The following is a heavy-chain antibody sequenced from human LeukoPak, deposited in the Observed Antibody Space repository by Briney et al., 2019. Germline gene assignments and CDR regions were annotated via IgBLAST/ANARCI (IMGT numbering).Heavy chain of an antibody. V-gene: IGHV3-21*01. J-gene: IGHJ6*03. Sequence: KAGGSLRLSCAASGFTFSSYGMSWVRQAPGKGLEWVSAISGSSSYIYYADSVKGQFTISRDNAKKSLYLQMNSLRAEDTAMYYCARDHELYCSGGSCSRMDVWGKGTTVTISS. D-gene: IGHD2-15*01. CDR2: ISGSSSYI. CDR1: GFTFSSYG. CDR3: ARDHELYCSGGSCSRMDV.